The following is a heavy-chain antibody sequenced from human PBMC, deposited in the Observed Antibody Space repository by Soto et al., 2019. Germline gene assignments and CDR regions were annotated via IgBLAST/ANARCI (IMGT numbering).Heavy chain of an antibody. V-gene: IGHV1-69*08. CDR3: AREGRPPVTTEEGY. D-gene: IGHD4-17*01. CDR1: GGTFSSYT. CDR2: ITPILGIS. Sequence: QVQLVQSGAEVKKPGSSVKVSCKASGGTFSSYTISWVRQAPGQGLEWMGRITPILGISNYAQKFQARVTITADKSTSTAYMERSSLRSEDTAVYYCAREGRPPVTTEEGYWGQGTLVTVSS. J-gene: IGHJ4*02.